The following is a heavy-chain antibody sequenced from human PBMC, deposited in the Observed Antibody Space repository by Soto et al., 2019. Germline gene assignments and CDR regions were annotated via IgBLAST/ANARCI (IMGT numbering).Heavy chain of an antibody. Sequence: ASVKVSCKASGYTFTSYYMHWVRQAPGQGLEWMGIINPSGGSTSYAQKFQGRVTMTRDTSTSTVYMELSSLRFEDTAVYYCAGEIGGIAPDDYWGQGTLVTVSS. CDR3: AGEIGGIAPDDY. CDR1: GYTFTSYY. J-gene: IGHJ4*02. CDR2: INPSGGST. V-gene: IGHV1-46*01. D-gene: IGHD2-15*01.